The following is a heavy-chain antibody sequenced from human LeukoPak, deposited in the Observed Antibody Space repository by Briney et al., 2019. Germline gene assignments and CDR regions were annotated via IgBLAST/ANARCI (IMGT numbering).Heavy chain of an antibody. CDR1: GFTFSSYA. CDR2: ITGSGGSA. J-gene: IGHJ5*01. D-gene: IGHD5-18*01. CDR3: AKDPDTAMDPDWFDS. Sequence: GGSLRPSCAASGFTFSSYAMNWVRQAPGKGLEWVSAITGSGGSAYYADSVKGRFTMSRDNSENTVYLQMNSLRADDTAFYYCAKDPDTAMDPDWFDSWGQGTLVTVSS. V-gene: IGHV3-23*01.